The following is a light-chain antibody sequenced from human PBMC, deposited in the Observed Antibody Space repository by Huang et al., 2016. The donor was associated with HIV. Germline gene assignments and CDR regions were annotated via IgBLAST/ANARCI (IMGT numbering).Light chain of an antibody. Sequence: DIQMTQSPSSLSASVGDRVTITCRASKSISSYLNWYQQKPGKAPNLLIYAASSLQSGVPSRFSGSGSETDFTLTISSLQPEDFATYYCQQSYSIPYTFGQGTKLEIK. CDR2: AAS. J-gene: IGKJ2*01. CDR3: QQSYSIPYT. CDR1: KSISSY. V-gene: IGKV1-39*01.